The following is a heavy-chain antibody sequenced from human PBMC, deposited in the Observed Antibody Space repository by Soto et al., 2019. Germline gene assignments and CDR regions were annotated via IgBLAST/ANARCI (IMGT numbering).Heavy chain of an antibody. Sequence: SETLSLTCTVSGGSISSYYWSWIRQPPGKGLEWIGYIYYSGSTNYNPSLKSRVTTSVDTSKNQFSLKLSSVTAADTAVYYCARDREYYFDYWGQGTLVTVSS. CDR1: GGSISSYY. CDR3: ARDREYYFDY. V-gene: IGHV4-59*01. J-gene: IGHJ4*02. CDR2: IYYSGST.